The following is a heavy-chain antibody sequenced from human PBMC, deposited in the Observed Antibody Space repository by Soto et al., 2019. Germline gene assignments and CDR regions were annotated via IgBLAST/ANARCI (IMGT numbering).Heavy chain of an antibody. CDR3: AKDRNYTSSSSFDS. CDR2: ITGSGGIT. CDR1: GFTFSDHY. D-gene: IGHD6-6*01. J-gene: IGHJ4*02. V-gene: IGHV3-23*01. Sequence: GGSLRLSCTASGFTFSDHYMDWVRQAPGKGLEWVSGITGSGGITYYADAVKGRFTISRDNSKNTLYLQMNSLRVEDTAVYYCAKDRNYTSSSSFDSWGQGTLVTVSS.